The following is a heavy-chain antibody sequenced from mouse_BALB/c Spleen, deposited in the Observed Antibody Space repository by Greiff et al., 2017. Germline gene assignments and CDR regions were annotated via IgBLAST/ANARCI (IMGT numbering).Heavy chain of an antibody. V-gene: IGHV5-12-2*01. J-gene: IGHJ4*01. CDR3: ARNDGYYRYYAMDY. D-gene: IGHD2-3*01. Sequence: DVQLQESGGGLVQPGGSLKLSCAASGFTFSSYTMSWVRQTPEKRLEWVAYISNGGGSTYYPDTVKGRFTISRDNAKNTLYLQMSSLKSEDTAMYYCARNDGYYRYYAMDYWGQGTSVTVSS. CDR1: GFTFSSYT. CDR2: ISNGGGST.